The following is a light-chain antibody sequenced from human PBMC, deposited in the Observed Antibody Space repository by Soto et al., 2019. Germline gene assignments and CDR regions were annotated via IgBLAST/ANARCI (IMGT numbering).Light chain of an antibody. CDR1: LGIANY. V-gene: IGKV1-27*01. CDR2: GAS. CDR3: QKYNSAMWT. Sequence: DIQMTQSPPSLSASVGDRVTISCRASLGIANYVLWYQQRPGKVPKLLIYGASSLLSGVPSRFSGSGSGTDFTLTIRSLQHEDVGTYYCQKYNSAMWTFGQGTKVEI. J-gene: IGKJ1*01.